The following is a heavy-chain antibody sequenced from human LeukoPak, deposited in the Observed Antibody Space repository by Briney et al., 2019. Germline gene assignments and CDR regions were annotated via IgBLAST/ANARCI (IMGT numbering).Heavy chain of an antibody. V-gene: IGHV4-59*08. CDR3: ARHEMARWAFDI. CDR2: IYYSGST. D-gene: IGHD5-24*01. Sequence: SETLSLTCTVSGGSISSYYWSWIRQPPGKGLGWIGYIYYSGSTNYNPSLKSRVTISVDTSKNQFSLKLSSVTAADTAVYYCARHEMARWAFDIWGQGTMVTVSS. J-gene: IGHJ3*02. CDR1: GGSISSYY.